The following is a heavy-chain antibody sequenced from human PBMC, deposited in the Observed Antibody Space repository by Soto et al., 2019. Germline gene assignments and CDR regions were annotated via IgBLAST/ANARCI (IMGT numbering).Heavy chain of an antibody. V-gene: IGHV1-69*06. CDR2: IIPIFGTA. CDR3: ARDGGYCSGGSCYPSEDYYYGMDV. J-gene: IGHJ6*02. Sequence: ASVKVSCKASGGTFSSYAISWVRQAPGQGLEWMGGIIPIFGTANYAQKFQGRVTITADKSTSTAYMELSSLRSEDTAVYYCARDGGYCSGGSCYPSEDYYYGMDVWGQGTTVT. D-gene: IGHD2-15*01. CDR1: GGTFSSYA.